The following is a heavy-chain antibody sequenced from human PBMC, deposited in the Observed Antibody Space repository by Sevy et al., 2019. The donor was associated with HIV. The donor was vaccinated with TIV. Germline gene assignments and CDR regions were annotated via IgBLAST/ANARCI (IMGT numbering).Heavy chain of an antibody. J-gene: IGHJ4*02. D-gene: IGHD3-10*01. V-gene: IGHV1-46*01. CDR3: ARDSKGSFDY. CDR1: GYTFTSYY. CDR2: MNPSGGST. Sequence: ASVNVSCKASGYTFTSYYRHWVRQAPGQGLEWMGRMNPSGGSTSYALRFQDRVTMTRDTSTSTVYMDLSSLRSEDTAVYYCARDSKGSFDYWGQGTLVTVSS.